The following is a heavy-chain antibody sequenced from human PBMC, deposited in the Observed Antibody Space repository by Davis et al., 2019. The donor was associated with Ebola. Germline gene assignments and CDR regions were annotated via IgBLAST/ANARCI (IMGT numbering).Heavy chain of an antibody. Sequence: GESLKISCKASGYSFTSYWIGWVRQMPGKGLEWMGIIYPGDSDTRYSPSFQGQVTISADKSISTAYLQWSSLKASDTAMYYCARPSRYYDSSGYFYTGGFDYWGQGTLVTVSS. D-gene: IGHD3-22*01. CDR2: IYPGDSDT. CDR1: GYSFTSYW. CDR3: ARPSRYYDSSGYFYTGGFDY. J-gene: IGHJ4*02. V-gene: IGHV5-51*01.